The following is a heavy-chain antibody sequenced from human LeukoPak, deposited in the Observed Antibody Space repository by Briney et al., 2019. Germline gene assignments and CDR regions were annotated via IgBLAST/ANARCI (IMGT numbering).Heavy chain of an antibody. J-gene: IGHJ4*02. D-gene: IGHD6-13*01. CDR3: ARPLYSSSWYGY. CDR1: GYTFTGYY. Sequence: ASVKVSCKASGYTFTGYYMHWVRQAPGQGLEWLGWINPNSGGTNYAQKFQGRVTMTRDTSISTAYMELSRLRSDDTAVYYCARPLYSSSWYGYWGQGTLVTVSS. CDR2: INPNSGGT. V-gene: IGHV1-2*02.